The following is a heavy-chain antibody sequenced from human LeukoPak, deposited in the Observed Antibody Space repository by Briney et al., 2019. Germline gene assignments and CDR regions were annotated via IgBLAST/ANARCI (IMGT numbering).Heavy chain of an antibody. D-gene: IGHD2-15*01. Sequence: PGGSLRLSCAASGFTFSSYAMHWVRQAPGKGLEWVAVISYDGSNKYYAHSVKGRFTISRDNSKNTLYLQMNSLRAEDTAVYYCAREGMVVAPRYSSYFDYWGQGTLVTVSS. CDR1: GFTFSSYA. CDR3: AREGMVVAPRYSSYFDY. V-gene: IGHV3-30*01. CDR2: ISYDGSNK. J-gene: IGHJ4*02.